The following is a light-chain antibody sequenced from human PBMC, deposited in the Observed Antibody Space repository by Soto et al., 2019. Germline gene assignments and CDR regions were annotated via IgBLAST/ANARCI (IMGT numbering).Light chain of an antibody. V-gene: IGKV2-40*01. J-gene: IGKJ2*01. Sequence: DIVMTQTPLSLPVTPGEPASISSRSSQSLLDSDDGNTYLDWYLQKPGQSPQLLIYTLSNRASGVPDRFSGSGSGTDFTLKISRVEAEDVGVYYCMQRIEFPHTFGQGTKLEIK. CDR1: QSLLDSDDGNTY. CDR2: TLS. CDR3: MQRIEFPHT.